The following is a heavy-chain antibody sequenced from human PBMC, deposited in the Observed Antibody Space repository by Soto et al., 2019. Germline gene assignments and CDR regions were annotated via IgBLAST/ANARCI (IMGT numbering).Heavy chain of an antibody. J-gene: IGHJ5*02. D-gene: IGHD3-3*01. CDR3: ARDPLATYAFWSGPDWFDP. Sequence: QVQLVQSGAEVKKPGSSVKVSCKASGGTFSSYAISWVRQAPGQGLEWMGGIIPIFGTANYAQKFQGRVTITADESTSPAYMEMRSLRSEDTAVYYCARDPLATYAFWSGPDWFDPWGQGTLVTVSS. CDR1: GGTFSSYA. CDR2: IIPIFGTA. V-gene: IGHV1-69*01.